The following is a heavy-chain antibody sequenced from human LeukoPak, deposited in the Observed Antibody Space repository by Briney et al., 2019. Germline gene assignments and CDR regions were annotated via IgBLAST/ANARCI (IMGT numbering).Heavy chain of an antibody. CDR3: AARGFFDSSGYKGDAFNM. Sequence: PGGSLRLSCAASGFSFSSYAMSWVRQAPGKGLEWVSAISGSGGSTYYADSVKGRFTISRDNSKNTLYLQMNSLRAEDTAVYYCAARGFFDSSGYKGDAFNMWGQGTMVTVSS. CDR2: ISGSGGST. CDR1: GFSFSSYA. V-gene: IGHV3-23*01. J-gene: IGHJ3*02. D-gene: IGHD3-22*01.